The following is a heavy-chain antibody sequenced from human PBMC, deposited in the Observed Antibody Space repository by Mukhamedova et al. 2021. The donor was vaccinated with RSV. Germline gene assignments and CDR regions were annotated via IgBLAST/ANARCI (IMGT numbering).Heavy chain of an antibody. J-gene: IGHJ6*02. CDR3: ARADCTNGVCYTRAMDV. V-gene: IGHV4-61*02. D-gene: IGHD2-8*01. Sequence: EWIGRIYTGGSTKYSPSLKSRVTISADTSKNQFSLKLSSVTAADTAVYYCARADCTNGVCYTRAMDVWCQGTTVTVSS. CDR2: IYTGGST.